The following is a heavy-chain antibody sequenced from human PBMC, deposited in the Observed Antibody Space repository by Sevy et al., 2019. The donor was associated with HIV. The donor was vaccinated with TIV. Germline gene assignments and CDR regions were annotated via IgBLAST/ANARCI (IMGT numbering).Heavy chain of an antibody. V-gene: IGHV3-48*03. CDR1: GFTFSSYE. D-gene: IGHD5-12*01. CDR2: ISSSGSTI. J-gene: IGHJ3*02. Sequence: GGSLRLACAASGFTFSSYEMNWVRLAPGKGLEWVSYISSSGSTIDYADSVKGRFTISRDNAKNSLYLQMNSLRAEDTAVYYCARAFTGMATIVDAFDIWGQGTMVTVSS. CDR3: ARAFTGMATIVDAFDI.